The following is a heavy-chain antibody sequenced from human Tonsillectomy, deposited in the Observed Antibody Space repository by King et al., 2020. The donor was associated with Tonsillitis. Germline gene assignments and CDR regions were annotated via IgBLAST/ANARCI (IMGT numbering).Heavy chain of an antibody. V-gene: IGHV3-30*18. J-gene: IGHJ6*02. Sequence: VQLVESGGGVVQPGSSLRLSCAASGFSFRNYGIHWVRQAPGKGLEWVAIIPYDGRNKYYADSVKGRFTVSRDNSKNTLYLQMNSLRVEDTAVYYCAKEIAAAGDSYYSYGMDVWGQGTAVTVSS. CDR1: GFSFRNYG. CDR2: IPYDGRNK. D-gene: IGHD6-13*01. CDR3: AKEIAAAGDSYYSYGMDV.